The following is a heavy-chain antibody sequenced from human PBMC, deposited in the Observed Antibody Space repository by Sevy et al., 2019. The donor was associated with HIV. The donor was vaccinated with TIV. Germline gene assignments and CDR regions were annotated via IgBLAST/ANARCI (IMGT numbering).Heavy chain of an antibody. D-gene: IGHD5-12*01. V-gene: IGHV1-8*01. Sequence: ASVKVSCKASGYTFTSYDINWVRQATGHGLEWMGWIKPNSGNTGYAQKFQGRVTMTRNTSISTAYMELSSLRSEDTAVYYCATGLNPVEMATTFDYWGQGTLVTVSS. J-gene: IGHJ4*02. CDR2: IKPNSGNT. CDR3: ATGLNPVEMATTFDY. CDR1: GYTFTSYD.